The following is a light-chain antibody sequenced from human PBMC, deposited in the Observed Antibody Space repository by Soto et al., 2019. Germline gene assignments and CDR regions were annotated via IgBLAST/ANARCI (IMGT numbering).Light chain of an antibody. V-gene: IGKV3-20*01. CDR1: QSVSSNY. J-gene: IGKJ1*01. CDR3: QQYGSSPWT. Sequence: EIVLTQSPGTLSLSPGERATLSCRASQSVSSNYLAWYQQKPGQTPRLLIYGASSRATGIPAWFSGSGSGTDFTLTISRLEPEDFAVFYCQQYGSSPWTFGQGTKVEIK. CDR2: GAS.